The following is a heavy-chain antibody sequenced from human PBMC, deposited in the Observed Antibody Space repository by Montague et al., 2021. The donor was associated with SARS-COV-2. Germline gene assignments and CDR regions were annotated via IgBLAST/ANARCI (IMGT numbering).Heavy chain of an antibody. V-gene: IGHV4-39*01. Sequence: SETLSLTCTVSGGSISSTTYYWGWIRQPPGKGLEWIGSIYYSGTTYYXXXLKGRVTMSIDTSKNQFSLKLRSVTAAETAVFYCATIAETGTEGGIDYWGQGALVTVSS. D-gene: IGHD6-19*01. CDR1: GGSISSTTYY. J-gene: IGHJ4*02. CDR3: ATIAETGTEGGIDY. CDR2: IYYSGTT.